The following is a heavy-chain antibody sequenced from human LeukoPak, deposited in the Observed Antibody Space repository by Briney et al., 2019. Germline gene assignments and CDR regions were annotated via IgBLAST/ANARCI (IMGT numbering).Heavy chain of an antibody. V-gene: IGHV3-23*01. J-gene: IGHJ4*02. Sequence: GGSLRLSCAASGFTFSSYAMSWVRQAPGKGLEWVSAISGSGGSTYYADSVKGRFTISRDNSKNTLYLQMNSLRAEDTAVYYCARCVCWTAGPYYFDYWGQGTLVTVSS. D-gene: IGHD2-21*01. CDR3: ARCVCWTAGPYYFDY. CDR1: GFTFSSYA. CDR2: ISGSGGST.